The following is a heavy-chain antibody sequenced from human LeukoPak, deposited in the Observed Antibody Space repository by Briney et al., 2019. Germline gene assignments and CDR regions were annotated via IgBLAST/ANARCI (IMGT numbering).Heavy chain of an antibody. CDR3: ARNIVGAIGWTSVEVCYGMDV. V-gene: IGHV1-18*01. D-gene: IGHD1-26*01. CDR1: GYTFTSYG. Sequence: ASVKVSCKASGYTFTSYGISWVRQAPGQGLEWMGWISAYNGNTNYAQKLQGRVTMTTDTSTSTAYMELRSLRSDGTAVYYCARNIVGAIGWTSVEVCYGMDVWGQGTTVTVSS. J-gene: IGHJ6*02. CDR2: ISAYNGNT.